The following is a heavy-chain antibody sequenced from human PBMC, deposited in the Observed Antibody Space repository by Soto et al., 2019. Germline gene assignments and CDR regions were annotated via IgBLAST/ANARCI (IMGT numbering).Heavy chain of an antibody. Sequence: ASVKVSCKTSGFTFSTHGFTWVRQAPGKGLEWVSGISGSGGSTYYADSVKGRFTISRDNSKNTLYLQMNSLRSEDTAVYYCAKATRYSHGSDAFDIWGQGTMVTVSS. CDR2: ISGSGGST. CDR1: GFTFSTHG. CDR3: AKATRYSHGSDAFDI. D-gene: IGHD5-18*01. J-gene: IGHJ3*02. V-gene: IGHV3-23*01.